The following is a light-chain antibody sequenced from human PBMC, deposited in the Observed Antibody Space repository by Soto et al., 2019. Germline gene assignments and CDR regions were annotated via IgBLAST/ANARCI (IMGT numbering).Light chain of an antibody. CDR2: GAS. V-gene: IGKV3-20*01. CDR1: QTVRNNY. Sequence: EFVLTQSPGTLSLSPGERATLSCRASQTVRNNYLAWYQQKPGQAPRLLIYGASSRATGIPDRFSGGGSGTVFPLTISRLEPEDFAVYYCQQFSSYPLTFGGGTKVEIK. J-gene: IGKJ4*01. CDR3: QQFSSYPLT.